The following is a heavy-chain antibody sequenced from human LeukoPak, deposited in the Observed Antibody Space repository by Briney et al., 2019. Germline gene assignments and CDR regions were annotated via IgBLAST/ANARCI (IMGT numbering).Heavy chain of an antibody. Sequence: GGSLRLSCAASGFTFSSYAIHWVRRAPGKGPEWVAVISYDGSNKYYADSVKGRFTISRDNSKNTLSLQMNSLRVEDTAMYYCAKEGSGYYRWGQGTLVTVSS. CDR2: ISYDGSNK. V-gene: IGHV3-30*04. CDR1: GFTFSSYA. J-gene: IGHJ5*02. CDR3: AKEGSGYYR. D-gene: IGHD3-22*01.